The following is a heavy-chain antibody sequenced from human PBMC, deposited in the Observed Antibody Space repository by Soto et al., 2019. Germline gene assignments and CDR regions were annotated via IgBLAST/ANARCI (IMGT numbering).Heavy chain of an antibody. CDR3: ARDRQAYYYDSSGYGHDY. CDR2: IIPIFGTA. Sequence: SVKVSCKASGGTFSSYAISWVRQAPGQGLEWMGGIIPIFGTANYAQKFQGRVTITADESTSTAYMELSSLRSEDTAVYYCARDRQAYYYDSSGYGHDYWGQGTLVTISS. D-gene: IGHD3-22*01. CDR1: GGTFSSYA. V-gene: IGHV1-69*13. J-gene: IGHJ4*02.